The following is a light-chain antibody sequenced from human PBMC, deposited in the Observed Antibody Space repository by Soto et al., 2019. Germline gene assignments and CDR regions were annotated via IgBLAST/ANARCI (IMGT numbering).Light chain of an antibody. J-gene: IGKJ1*01. CDR2: GAS. CDR1: QSFSSN. V-gene: IGKV3-20*01. CDR3: QQYGSSGT. Sequence: EIVLTQSPATLALSPGERSTLSCRASQSFSSNLAWYQQKPGQAPRLLIYGASNRATGIPDRFSGSGSGTDFTLTISRLEPEDFAVYYCQQYGSSGTFGQGTKVDIK.